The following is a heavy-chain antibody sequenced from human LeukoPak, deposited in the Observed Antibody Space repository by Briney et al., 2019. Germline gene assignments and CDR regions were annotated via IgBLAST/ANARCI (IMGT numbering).Heavy chain of an antibody. J-gene: IGHJ4*02. CDR3: ARDQAYCDIRRALDY. Sequence: GGSLRLSCAASGFTFSSYGMHWVRQAPGKGLEWVAGIWYDGSNKYYADSVKGRVTISRDNSKNTLYLQMNSLRAEDTAVYYCARDQAYCDIRRALDYWGQGTLVTVSS. CDR1: GFTFSSYG. V-gene: IGHV3-33*01. CDR2: IWYDGSNK. D-gene: IGHD4-17*01.